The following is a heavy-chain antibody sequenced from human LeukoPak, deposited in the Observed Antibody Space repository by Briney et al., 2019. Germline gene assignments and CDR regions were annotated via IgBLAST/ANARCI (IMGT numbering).Heavy chain of an antibody. CDR2: IYYSGST. J-gene: IGHJ3*02. CDR1: GGSISSYY. D-gene: IGHD2-15*01. Sequence: SETLSLTCTVSGGSISSYYWSWIRQPPGKGLEWIGYIYYSGSTNYNPSLKSRVTISEDTSKNQFSLKLSSVTAADTAVYYCASSWGYCSGGSCQEGAFDIWGQGTMVTVSS. V-gene: IGHV4-59*01. CDR3: ASSWGYCSGGSCQEGAFDI.